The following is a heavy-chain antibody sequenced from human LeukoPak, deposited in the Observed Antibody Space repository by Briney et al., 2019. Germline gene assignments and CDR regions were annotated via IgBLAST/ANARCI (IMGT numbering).Heavy chain of an antibody. J-gene: IGHJ6*02. Sequence: GGSLRLSCAASGFTFDDYAMHWVRQAPGKGLESVSLISGDGGSTDYADSVKGRFTISRDNSKNSLYLQMNSLTTEDGALYYCAKENCGGDCYPYYYYGMDVWGQGTTVTVSS. CDR2: ISGDGGST. V-gene: IGHV3-43*02. CDR3: AKENCGGDCYPYYYYGMDV. CDR1: GFTFDDYA. D-gene: IGHD2-21*02.